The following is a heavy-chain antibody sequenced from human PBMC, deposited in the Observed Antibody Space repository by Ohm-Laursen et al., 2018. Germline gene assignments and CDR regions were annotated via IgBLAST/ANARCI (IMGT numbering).Heavy chain of an antibody. CDR3: ARGGWVDY. D-gene: IGHD6-19*01. J-gene: IGHJ4*02. CDR2: TWAITGNT. Sequence: SLRLSCAASGFTLNSYGIHWVRQAPGKGLEWVAVTWAITGNTYYADSVKGRFTISRDNAKNSLYMQMNSLRAEDTAMYYCARGGWVDYWGQGTLVTVSS. CDR1: GFTLNSYG. V-gene: IGHV3-33*01.